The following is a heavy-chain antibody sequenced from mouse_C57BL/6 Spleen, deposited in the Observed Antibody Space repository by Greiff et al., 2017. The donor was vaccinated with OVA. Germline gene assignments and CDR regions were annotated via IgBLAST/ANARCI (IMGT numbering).Heavy chain of an antibody. CDR3: ARRGDYDYDGYLDY. CDR2: ICPGSGST. J-gene: IGHJ2*01. V-gene: IGHV1-55*01. Sequence: QVQLQQPGAELVKPGASVKMSCKASGYTFTSYWITWVKQRPGQGLEWIGDICPGSGSTNYNEKFKSKATLTVDTSSSTAYMQLSSLTSEDAAVYYCARRGDYDYDGYLDYWGQGTTLTVSS. D-gene: IGHD2-4*01. CDR1: GYTFTSYW.